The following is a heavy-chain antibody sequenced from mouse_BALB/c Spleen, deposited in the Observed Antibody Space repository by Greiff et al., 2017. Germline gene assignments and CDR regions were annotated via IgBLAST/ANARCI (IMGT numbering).Heavy chain of an antibody. CDR2: INPYNGAT. J-gene: IGHJ4*01. CDR3: ARSSGSLYAMDY. CDR1: GYSFTGYY. Sequence: VQLQQSGPELVKPGASVKISCKASGYSFTGYYMHWVKQSHVKSLEWIGRINPYNGATSYNQNFKDKASLTVDKSSSTAYMELHSLTSEDSAVYYCARSSGSLYAMDYWGQGTSVTVSS. V-gene: IGHV1-31*01.